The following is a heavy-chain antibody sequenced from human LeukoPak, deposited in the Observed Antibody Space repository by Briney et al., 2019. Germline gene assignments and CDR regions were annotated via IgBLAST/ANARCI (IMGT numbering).Heavy chain of an antibody. Sequence: PSETLSLTCAVSRCSITSGYYWGWIRQPPGKGLEWIGIIHHSGSTFYNPSLKSRVTISVDTSKNQFSLKLSSVTAADTAVYYCARQNYGDFDYWGQGTLITVSS. CDR1: RCSITSGYY. CDR2: IHHSGST. J-gene: IGHJ4*02. V-gene: IGHV4-38-2*01. D-gene: IGHD4/OR15-4a*01. CDR3: ARQNYGDFDY.